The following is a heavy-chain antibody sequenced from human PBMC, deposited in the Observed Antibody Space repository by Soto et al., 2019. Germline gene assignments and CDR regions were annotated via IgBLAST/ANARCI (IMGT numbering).Heavy chain of an antibody. J-gene: IGHJ6*02. Sequence: QVQLVQSGAAVKKPGSSVKVSCKASGGTFGSYAISWVRQAPGQGLEWMGGIIPIFGTANYAQKFQGRVTITADESTSTAYMELSSLRSEDTAVYYCARDEYYYDSSGPENPYYYYGMDVWGQGTTVTVSS. V-gene: IGHV1-69*12. CDR2: IIPIFGTA. CDR1: GGTFGSYA. CDR3: ARDEYYYDSSGPENPYYYYGMDV. D-gene: IGHD3-22*01.